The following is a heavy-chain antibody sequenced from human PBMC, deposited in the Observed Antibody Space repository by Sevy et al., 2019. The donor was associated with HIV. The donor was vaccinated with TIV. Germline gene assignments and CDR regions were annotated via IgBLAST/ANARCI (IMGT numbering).Heavy chain of an antibody. J-gene: IGHJ6*02. D-gene: IGHD3-16*02. Sequence: GGSLRLSCAASGFTFSSYGMHWVRQAPGKGLEWVAVISYDGSNKYYADSVKGRFTISRDNSKNTLYLQMNSLRAEDRAVYSWAKDAESFHDYVWGSYRHYGMDVWGQGTTVTVSS. CDR1: GFTFSSYG. V-gene: IGHV3-30*18. CDR2: ISYDGSNK. CDR3: AKDAESFHDYVWGSYRHYGMDV.